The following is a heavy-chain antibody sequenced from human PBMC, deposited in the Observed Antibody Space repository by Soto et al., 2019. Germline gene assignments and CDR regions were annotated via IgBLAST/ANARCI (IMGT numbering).Heavy chain of an antibody. CDR2: ISSSSSFT. Sequence: GGSLRLSCAASGFTFSSYWMNWVRQAPGKGLVWVSIISSSSSFTYYSDSVKGRFTISRDNGQNSLYLQMNSLRAEGTAVYYCAREGTAGTDHFAFWGQGTRVTVSS. J-gene: IGHJ4*02. V-gene: IGHV3-21*01. D-gene: IGHD1-1*01. CDR3: AREGTAGTDHFAF. CDR1: GFTFSSYW.